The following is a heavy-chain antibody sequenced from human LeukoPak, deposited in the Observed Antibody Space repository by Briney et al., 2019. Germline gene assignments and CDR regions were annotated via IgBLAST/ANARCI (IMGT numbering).Heavy chain of an antibody. CDR1: GFTFSSYG. D-gene: IGHD3-10*01. CDR2: ISYDGSNK. J-gene: IGHJ6*02. Sequence: PGGSLRLSCAASGFTFSSYGMHWVRQAPGKGLEWVAVISYDGSNKYYADSVKGRFTISRDNSKNTLYLQMNSLRAEDTAGYYCAKGFRGPPPEFLNYGMDVWGQGTTVTVSS. CDR3: AKGFRGPPPEFLNYGMDV. V-gene: IGHV3-30*18.